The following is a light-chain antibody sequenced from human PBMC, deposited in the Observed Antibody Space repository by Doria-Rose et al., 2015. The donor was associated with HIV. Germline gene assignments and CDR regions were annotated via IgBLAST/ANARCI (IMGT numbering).Light chain of an antibody. CDR1: QSFSNTY. CDR3: HQYGTSWT. V-gene: IGKV3-20*01. CDR2: DGS. Sequence: EIVMTQSPGTLSLSPGERATLSCRASQSFSNTYLAWYQQKPGQAHSLLIYDGSTRATGIPDRFSASGSGTDFTLTINRLEPEDFALYYCHQYGTSWTFGQGTKVEI. J-gene: IGKJ1*01.